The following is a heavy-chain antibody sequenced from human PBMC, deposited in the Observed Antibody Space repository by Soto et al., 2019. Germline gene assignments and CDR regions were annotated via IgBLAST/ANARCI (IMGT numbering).Heavy chain of an antibody. CDR2: ISGNGGTT. J-gene: IGHJ6*02. V-gene: IGHV3-23*01. Sequence: GGSLRLSCAASEFTFDGYAMTWVRQAPGKGLEWVSTISGNGGTTYYADSVKGRFTISRDNSKNTLFLQMNSLRAEDTAVYYCAKGHSNYAPYTFYYGMDVWGQGTAVTVSS. CDR1: EFTFDGYA. CDR3: AKGHSNYAPYTFYYGMDV. D-gene: IGHD4-4*01.